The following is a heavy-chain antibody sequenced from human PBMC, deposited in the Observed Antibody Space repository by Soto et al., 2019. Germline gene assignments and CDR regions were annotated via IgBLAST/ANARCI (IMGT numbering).Heavy chain of an antibody. CDR2: IYYSGST. Sequence: LSLTCTVSGGSVSSGSYYWSWIRQPPGKGLEWIGYIYYSGSTNYNPSLKSRVTISVDTSKNQFSLKLSSVTAADTAVYYCARSWSYFDYWGQGTLVTVSS. V-gene: IGHV4-61*01. J-gene: IGHJ4*02. D-gene: IGHD6-13*01. CDR3: ARSWSYFDY. CDR1: GGSVSSGSYY.